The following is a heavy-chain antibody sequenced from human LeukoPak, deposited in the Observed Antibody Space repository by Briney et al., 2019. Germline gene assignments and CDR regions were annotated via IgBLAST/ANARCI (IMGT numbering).Heavy chain of an antibody. CDR1: GGTFSSYA. CDR2: IIPIFGTA. J-gene: IGHJ6*02. CDR3: ARGPGAAGYYYYGMDV. V-gene: IGHV1-69*13. D-gene: IGHD6-13*01. Sequence: SVKVSCKASGGTFSSYAISWVRQAPGQGLEWMGGIIPIFGTANYAQKFQGRVTITADGSTSTAYMELNSLRSEDTAVYYCARGPGAAGYYYYGMDVWGQGTTVTVSS.